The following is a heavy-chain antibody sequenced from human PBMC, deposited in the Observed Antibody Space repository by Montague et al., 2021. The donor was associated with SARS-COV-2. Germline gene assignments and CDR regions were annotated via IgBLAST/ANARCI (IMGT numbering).Heavy chain of an antibody. CDR2: IYESWST. V-gene: IGHV4-31*03. CDR3: ASERITMIVVVEAFDI. CDR1: GGSISSDCYY. D-gene: IGHD3-22*01. J-gene: IGHJ3*02. Sequence: TLSLTCTVYGGSISSDCYYWSWIRQQQGKGLEGIVYIYESWSTYNNPTLKSRVTIAVDKYKNQFSLKLSAVTAADTAAYYCASERITMIVVVEAFDIWGQGTMVTVSS.